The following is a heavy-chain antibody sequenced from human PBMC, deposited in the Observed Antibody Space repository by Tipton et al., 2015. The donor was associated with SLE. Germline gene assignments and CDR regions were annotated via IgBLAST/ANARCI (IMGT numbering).Heavy chain of an antibody. CDR2: ISSSGSTI. D-gene: IGHD1-7*01. CDR1: GFTFSSYE. CDR3: ARVLLELPFDY. Sequence: SLRLSCAASGFTFSSYEMNWVRQAPGKGLEWVSYISSSGSTIYYADSVKGRSTISRDNAKNSLYLQMNSLRAEDTAVYYCARVLLELPFDYWGQGTLVTVSS. V-gene: IGHV3-48*03. J-gene: IGHJ4*02.